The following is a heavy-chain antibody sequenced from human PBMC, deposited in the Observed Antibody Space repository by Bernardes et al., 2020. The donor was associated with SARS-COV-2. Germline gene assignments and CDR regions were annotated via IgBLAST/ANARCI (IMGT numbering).Heavy chain of an antibody. CDR3: ARFNNWFDP. J-gene: IGHJ5*02. CDR2: INPNSGGT. CDR1: GYTFTGYY. Sequence: ASVKVSCKASGYTFTGYYIHWVRQTPGQGLEWMGWINPNSGGTNYAQNFQGRVTLTRDTSISTAYLELSRLRSDDTAVYYCARFNNWFDPWGQGTLVTVSS. V-gene: IGHV1-2*02.